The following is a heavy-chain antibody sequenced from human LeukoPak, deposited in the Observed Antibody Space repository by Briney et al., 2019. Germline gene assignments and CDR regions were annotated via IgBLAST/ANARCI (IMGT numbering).Heavy chain of an antibody. Sequence: GASVKVSCKASGYTFTSYGISWVRQAPGQGLEWMGGIIPIFGTANYAQKFQGRVTITADKSTSTAYMELSSLRSEDTAVYYCARLSGIAVAGVSKLEWSRTARNDAFDIWGQGTMVTVSS. CDR1: GYTFTSYG. CDR3: ARLSGIAVAGVSKLEWSRTARNDAFDI. V-gene: IGHV1-69*06. D-gene: IGHD6-19*01. J-gene: IGHJ3*02. CDR2: IIPIFGTA.